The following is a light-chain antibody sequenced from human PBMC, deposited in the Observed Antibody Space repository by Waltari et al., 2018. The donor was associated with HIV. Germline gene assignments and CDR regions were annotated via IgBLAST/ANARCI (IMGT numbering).Light chain of an antibody. Sequence: QSALTQPPSASGSPGQSVTISCTGTSSDVGGFTYVSWYQQHPGKAPKPMIYEVSKRPSGVPDRFSGSKSGNTASLTVSVLQAEDEADYYCSSYAGSNNLVFGGGTKLTVL. V-gene: IGLV2-8*01. CDR3: SSYAGSNNLV. CDR2: EVS. J-gene: IGLJ2*01. CDR1: SSDVGGFTY.